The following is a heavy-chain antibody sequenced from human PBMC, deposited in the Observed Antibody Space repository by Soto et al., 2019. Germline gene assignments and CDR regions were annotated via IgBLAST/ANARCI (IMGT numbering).Heavy chain of an antibody. CDR3: AGDFWSGYYKVNWFDP. V-gene: IGHV4-34*01. J-gene: IGHJ5*02. CDR1: GGSFSGYY. Sequence: PSETLSLTCAVYGGSFSGYYWSWIRQPPGKGLEWIGEINHSGSTNYNPSLKSRVTISVDTSKNQFSLKLSSVTAADTAVYYCAGDFWSGYYKVNWFDPWGQGTLVT. CDR2: INHSGST. D-gene: IGHD3-3*01.